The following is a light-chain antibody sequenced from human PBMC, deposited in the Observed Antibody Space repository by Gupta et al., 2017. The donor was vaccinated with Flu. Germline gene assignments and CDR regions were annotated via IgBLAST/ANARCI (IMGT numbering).Light chain of an antibody. Sequence: GQTARITCGGNNIGSKSVHWYQEKPGQAPVLLVNDDSDRPSGIPERLSGSNSGNTATLTISRVEAGDEADYYCQVWDSSSDHRVFGGGTKLTVL. CDR1: NIGSKS. CDR2: DDS. CDR3: QVWDSSSDHRV. V-gene: IGLV3-21*02. J-gene: IGLJ3*02.